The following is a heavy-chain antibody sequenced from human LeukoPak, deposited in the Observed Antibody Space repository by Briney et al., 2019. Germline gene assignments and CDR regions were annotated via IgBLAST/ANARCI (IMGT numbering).Heavy chain of an antibody. V-gene: IGHV3-30*04. CDR3: ARASPYCGGDCYPDY. D-gene: IGHD2-21*02. J-gene: IGHJ4*02. CDR1: GFTFSSYA. Sequence: GGSLRLSCAASGFTFSSYAMHWVRQAPGKGLEWVAVISYDGSNKYYADSVKGRFTISRDNSKNTLYLQMNSLRAEDTAVYYCARASPYCGGDCYPDYWGQGTLVTVSS. CDR2: ISYDGSNK.